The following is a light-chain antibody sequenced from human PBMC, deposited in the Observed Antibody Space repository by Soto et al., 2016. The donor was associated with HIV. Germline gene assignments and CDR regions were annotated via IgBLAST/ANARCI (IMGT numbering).Light chain of an antibody. Sequence: SYDLTQAPSVSVSPGQTASITCSGDKLGDKYVCWYQQKPGQSPVLVIYQDNKRPSGIPERFSGSNSGNTATLTISGTQAIDEAEYYCQAWDSTIGGVFGT. CDR2: QDN. CDR1: KLGDKY. V-gene: IGLV3-1*01. CDR3: QAWDSTIGGV. J-gene: IGLJ1*01.